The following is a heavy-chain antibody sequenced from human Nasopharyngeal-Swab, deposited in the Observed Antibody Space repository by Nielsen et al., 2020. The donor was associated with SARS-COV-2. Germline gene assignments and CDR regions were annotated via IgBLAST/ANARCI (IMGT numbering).Heavy chain of an antibody. CDR2: MNPNSGNT. D-gene: IGHD6-6*01. CDR1: GYTFTSYD. J-gene: IGHJ6*03. Sequence: ASVKVSCKASGYTFTSYDINWVRQATGQGLEWMGWMNPNSGNTGYAQKFQGRVTMTRNTYISQAYMELSSLRSEDTAVYYCARGHIAARPAWTQFYYNYYMDVWGKGTTVTVSS. V-gene: IGHV1-8*01. CDR3: ARGHIAARPAWTQFYYNYYMDV.